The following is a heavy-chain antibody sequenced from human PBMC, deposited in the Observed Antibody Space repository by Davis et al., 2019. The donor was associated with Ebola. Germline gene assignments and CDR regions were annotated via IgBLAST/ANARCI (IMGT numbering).Heavy chain of an antibody. V-gene: IGHV4-59*01. CDR3: ARQYQHKWAWIPNWYFDL. Sequence: PSETLSLTCTVSGGSIKHYYWSWIRQPPGRGLEWIGYIFDTGNTNSNPSLNSRVTISLDTSENQFSLSLSSVTAAETAVYYCARQYQHKWAWIPNWYFDLWGRGTLVTVSS. CDR1: GGSIKHYY. J-gene: IGHJ2*01. CDR2: IFDTGNT. D-gene: IGHD1-26*01.